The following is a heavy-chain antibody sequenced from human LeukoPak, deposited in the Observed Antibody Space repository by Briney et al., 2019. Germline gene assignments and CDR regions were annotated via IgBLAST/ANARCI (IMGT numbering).Heavy chain of an antibody. Sequence: GGSLRLSCAASGLSFSSYAMHWVRQAPGKGLEWVAVISYDGTEKYYGDSVKGRFTISRDNSKNTLYLQMNSLRAEDTAVYYCAREGGSSRSRWFDPWGQGTLVTVSS. J-gene: IGHJ5*02. CDR3: AREGGSSRSRWFDP. CDR1: GLSFSSYA. D-gene: IGHD1-26*01. V-gene: IGHV3-30-3*01. CDR2: ISYDGTEK.